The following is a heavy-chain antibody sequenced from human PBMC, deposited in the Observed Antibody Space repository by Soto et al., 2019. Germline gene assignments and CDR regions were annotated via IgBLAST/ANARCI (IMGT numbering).Heavy chain of an antibody. D-gene: IGHD1-26*01. V-gene: IGHV4-30-4*01. CDR3: ASRYSGSYYYYYYYGMDV. J-gene: IGHJ6*02. CDR1: GGSISSGDYY. CDR2: IYYSGST. Sequence: SETLSLTCTVSGGSISSGDYYWSWIRQPPGKGLEWIGYIYYSGSTYYNPSLKSRVTISVDTSKNQFSLKLSSVTAADTAVYYCASRYSGSYYYYYYYGMDVWGQGTTVTVSS.